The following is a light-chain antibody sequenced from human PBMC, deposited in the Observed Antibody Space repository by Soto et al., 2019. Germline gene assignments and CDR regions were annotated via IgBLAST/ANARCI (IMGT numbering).Light chain of an antibody. CDR2: LSSDGSH. CDR3: QTWDTGARVV. J-gene: IGLJ2*01. V-gene: IGLV4-69*01. Sequence: QLVLTQSPSASASLGASVKLTCTMSSGHSSYAIAWHQQQPEKGPRYLMKLSSDGSHSKGDGIPDRFSGSSSGAERYLTISSIQSEDEADSYCQTWDTGARVVFGGGTKVTVL. CDR1: SGHSSYA.